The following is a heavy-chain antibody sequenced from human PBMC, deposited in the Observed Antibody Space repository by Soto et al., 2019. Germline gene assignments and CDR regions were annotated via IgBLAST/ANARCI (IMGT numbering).Heavy chain of an antibody. J-gene: IGHJ5*02. D-gene: IGHD2-2*01. V-gene: IGHV1-18*01. Sequence: GASVKVSCKASGYTFTSYGISWVRQAPGQGLEWMGWISAYNGNTNYAQKLQGRVTMTTDTSTSTAYMELRSLRSDDTAVYYCASSSSTSSRDWFDPWGQGTLVTVS. CDR1: GYTFTSYG. CDR3: ASSSSTSSRDWFDP. CDR2: ISAYNGNT.